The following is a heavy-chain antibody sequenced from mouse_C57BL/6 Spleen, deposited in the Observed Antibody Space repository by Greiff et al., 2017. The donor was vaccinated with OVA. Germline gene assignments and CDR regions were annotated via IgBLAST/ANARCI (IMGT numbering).Heavy chain of an antibody. Sequence: EVKLVESGPGLVKPSQSLSLTCSVTGYSFTGGYYWKWIRQFPGNLLEWMGYISYDGSNNYNPSLKNRISITHDTSKNPFFLQLNTVTTEDTATYYCARDQVGLDYWGQDTTLTVSS. D-gene: IGHD4-1*01. CDR2: ISYDGSN. V-gene: IGHV3-6*01. CDR3: ARDQVGLDY. CDR1: GYSFTGGYY. J-gene: IGHJ2*01.